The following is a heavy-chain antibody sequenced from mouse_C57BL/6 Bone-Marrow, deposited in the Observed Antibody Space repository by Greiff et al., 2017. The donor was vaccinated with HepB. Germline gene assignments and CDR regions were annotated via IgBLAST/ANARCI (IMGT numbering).Heavy chain of an antibody. Sequence: EVQLQQSGPVLVKPGASVKMSCKASGYTFTDYYMNWVKQSHGKSLEWIGVINPYNGGTSYNQKFKGKATLTVDKSSSTAYMELNSLTSEDSAVYYCALRRGAMDYWGQGTSVTVSS. CDR1: GYTFTDYY. J-gene: IGHJ4*01. D-gene: IGHD2-12*01. V-gene: IGHV1-19*01. CDR3: ALRRGAMDY. CDR2: INPYNGGT.